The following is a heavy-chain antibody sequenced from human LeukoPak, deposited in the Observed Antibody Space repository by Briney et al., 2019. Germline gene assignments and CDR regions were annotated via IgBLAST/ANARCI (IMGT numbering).Heavy chain of an antibody. Sequence: ASVKVSCKASGYTFTRYYLHWVRQAPGQGLEWMGIINPSGGSTSYAQRFLGRVTMTRDTSTSTVDMELSSLRSEDTAIYYCARGSTVAVGAFDIWGQGTMVTVSS. CDR1: GYTFTRYY. CDR2: INPSGGST. V-gene: IGHV1-46*01. J-gene: IGHJ3*02. D-gene: IGHD6-19*01. CDR3: ARGSTVAVGAFDI.